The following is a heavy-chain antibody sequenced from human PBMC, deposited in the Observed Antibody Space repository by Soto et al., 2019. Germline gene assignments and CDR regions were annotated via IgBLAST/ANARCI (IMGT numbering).Heavy chain of an antibody. CDR2: IHHDGST. J-gene: IGHJ5*02. V-gene: IGHV4-4*02. D-gene: IGHD4-4*01. Sequence: SETLSLTCAVSGGSISSTTWWSWVRQPPGKGLEWIGEIHHDGSTNYNPSLKSRVTISVDTSKNQFSLRLSSVTAAETAVYYCARHSYYSNPLRFDPWGQGTLVTVSS. CDR1: GGSISSTTW. CDR3: ARHSYYSNPLRFDP.